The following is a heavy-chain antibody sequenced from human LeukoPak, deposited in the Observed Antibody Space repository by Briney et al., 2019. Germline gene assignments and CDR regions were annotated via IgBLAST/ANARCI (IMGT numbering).Heavy chain of an antibody. J-gene: IGHJ6*03. Sequence: GGSLRLSCAASGFTFSGSAMHWVRQAPGKGLEWVATISSDGSNKYYADSVKGQFTISRDNSNNTLYLQMNSLRPEDTAVYYCARGAGTTVYYMDVWGKGTTVTVSS. CDR1: GFTFSGSA. CDR2: ISSDGSNK. CDR3: ARGAGTTVYYMDV. V-gene: IGHV3-30*01. D-gene: IGHD1-7*01.